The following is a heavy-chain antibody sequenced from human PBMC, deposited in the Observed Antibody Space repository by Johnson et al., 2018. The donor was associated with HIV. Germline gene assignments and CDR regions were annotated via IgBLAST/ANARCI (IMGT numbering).Heavy chain of an antibody. CDR1: GVTFSSQA. J-gene: IGHJ3*01. CDR2: IRSNGGST. V-gene: IGHV3-64*01. CDR3: AREASGSLDAFDL. D-gene: IGHD1-26*01. Sequence: VQLVESGGGVVQPGRSLRLSCAASGVTFSSQAMHWVRQAPGKGLEYVSAIRSNGGSTYYANSVKGRFTISRDNSKNTLYLQMGSLRAEDMAVYYCAREASGSLDAFDLWGQGTMVTVSS.